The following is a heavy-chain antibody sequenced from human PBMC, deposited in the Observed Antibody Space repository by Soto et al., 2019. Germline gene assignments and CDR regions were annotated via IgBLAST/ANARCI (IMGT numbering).Heavy chain of an antibody. V-gene: IGHV1-18*04. J-gene: IGHJ6*02. D-gene: IGHD2-2*01. CDR1: GYTFTSYG. CDR2: ISAYNGNT. CDR3: ARDRAADIVVVPAALNYYYYGRDV. Sequence: APLKLACKASGYTFTSYGSSWVRLAPGQGHEWMGWISAYNGNTNYAQKLQGRVTMTTDTSTSTAYMELRSLRSDDTAVYYCARDRAADIVVVPAALNYYYYGRDVCCQGTTVTVSS.